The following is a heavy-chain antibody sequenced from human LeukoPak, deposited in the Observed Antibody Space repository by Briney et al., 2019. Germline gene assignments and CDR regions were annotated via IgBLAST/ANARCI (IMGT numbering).Heavy chain of an antibody. V-gene: IGHV1-18*01. Sequence: ASVKVSCKASGYTFTSYGISWVRQAPGQGLEWMGWISGYNCNTNYAQKLQGRVTMTTETSTSTADMDVRSLRSDDTAVYYCARDPYVDTAMVVDYWGQGTLVTVSS. J-gene: IGHJ4*02. D-gene: IGHD5-18*01. CDR1: GYTFTSYG. CDR3: ARDPYVDTAMVVDY. CDR2: ISGYNCNT.